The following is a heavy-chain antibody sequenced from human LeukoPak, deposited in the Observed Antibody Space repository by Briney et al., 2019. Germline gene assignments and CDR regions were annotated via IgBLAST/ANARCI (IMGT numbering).Heavy chain of an antibody. D-gene: IGHD4-23*01. J-gene: IGHJ4*02. CDR2: IKEDRTAN. V-gene: IGHV3-7*01. CDR1: GFTVRDFW. CDR3: VRGGWELDY. Sequence: GGSLRLSCAASGFTVRDFWMAWVRQAPGKGLEWVAHIKEDRTANYYVDSVKGRFTISKDDGKNSLYLQMNSLRVEDTAAYYCVRGGWELDYWGQGTLVTVSS.